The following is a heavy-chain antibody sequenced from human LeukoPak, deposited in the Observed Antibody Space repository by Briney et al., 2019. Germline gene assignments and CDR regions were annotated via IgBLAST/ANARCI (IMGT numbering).Heavy chain of an antibody. CDR3: TTDNELAYCGGDCYSGNDAFDI. J-gene: IGHJ3*02. D-gene: IGHD2-21*02. CDR2: IKSKTDGGTT. Sequence: GGSLRLSCAASGFTFSNAWMSWVRQAPGKGLEWVGRIKSKTDGGTTDYAAPVKGRFTISRDDSKNTLYLQMNSLKTEDTAVYYCTTDNELAYCGGDCYSGNDAFDIWGQGTMVTVSS. CDR1: GFTFSNAW. V-gene: IGHV3-15*01.